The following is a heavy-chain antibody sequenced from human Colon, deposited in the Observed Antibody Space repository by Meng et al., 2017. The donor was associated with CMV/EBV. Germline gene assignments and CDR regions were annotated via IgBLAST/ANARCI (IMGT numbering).Heavy chain of an antibody. D-gene: IGHD5-18*01. V-gene: IGHV3-23*01. CDR3: AKDRIQLWIFDY. CDR2: ISGSGGST. Sequence: GESLKISCAASGFTFSSYSMNWVRQAPGKGLEWVSAISGSGGSTYYADSVKGRFTISRDNSKTTLYLQMNSLRAEATAVYYCAKDRIQLWIFDYWGQGTLVTVSS. CDR1: GFTFSSYS. J-gene: IGHJ4*02.